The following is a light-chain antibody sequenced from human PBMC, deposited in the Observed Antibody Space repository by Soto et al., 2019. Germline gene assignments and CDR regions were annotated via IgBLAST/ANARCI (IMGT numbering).Light chain of an antibody. CDR3: QQYNSYWT. V-gene: IGKV1-5*03. Sequence: DIPMTQSPSTLSASVGDRVTITCRASQSISSWLAWYQQKPGKAPKLLIYKASSLESGVPYRFSGSGSGTEFTLTISSLQPDDFATYYCQQYNSYWTFGQGTKVEIK. CDR2: KAS. CDR1: QSISSW. J-gene: IGKJ1*01.